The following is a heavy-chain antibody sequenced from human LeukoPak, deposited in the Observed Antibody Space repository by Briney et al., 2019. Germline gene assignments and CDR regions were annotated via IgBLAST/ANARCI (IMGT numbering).Heavy chain of an antibody. CDR2: IYHSGST. D-gene: IGHD1-14*01. V-gene: IGHV4-30-2*01. CDR3: ARVNARRNYYYGMDV. Sequence: SETLSLTCAVSGGSISSGGYSWSWIRQPPGKGQEWIGYIYHSGSTYYNPSLKSRVTISVDRSKNQFSLKLSSVTAADTAVYYCARVNARRNYYYGMDVWGQGTTVTVSS. CDR1: GGSISSGGYS. J-gene: IGHJ6*02.